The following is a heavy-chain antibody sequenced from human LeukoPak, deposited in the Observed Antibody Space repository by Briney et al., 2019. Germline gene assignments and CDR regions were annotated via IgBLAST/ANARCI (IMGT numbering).Heavy chain of an antibody. Sequence: ASVKVSCKASGYTFTSYDINWVRQATGQGLEWMGWMNPNSGNTGYAQKLQGRVTMTTDTSTSTAYMELRSLRSDDTAVYYCARDLWYSRLFDYWGQGTLVTVSS. V-gene: IGHV1-8*01. J-gene: IGHJ4*02. CDR2: MNPNSGNT. CDR1: GYTFTSYD. D-gene: IGHD6-13*01. CDR3: ARDLWYSRLFDY.